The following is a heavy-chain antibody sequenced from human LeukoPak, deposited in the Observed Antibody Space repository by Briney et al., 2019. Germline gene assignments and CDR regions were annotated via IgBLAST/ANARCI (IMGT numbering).Heavy chain of an antibody. CDR1: GFTVSSNY. CDR3: ARVSYYDSSGYYFLSYVDY. D-gene: IGHD3-22*01. J-gene: IGHJ4*02. CDR2: IYSGGST. V-gene: IGHV3-53*01. Sequence: GGSLRLSCAASGFTVSSNYMSWVRQAPGKGLEWVSVIYSGGSTYYADSVRGRFTIPRDNSKNTLYLQMNSLGAEDTAVYYRARVSYYDSSGYYFLSYVDYWGQGTLVTVSS.